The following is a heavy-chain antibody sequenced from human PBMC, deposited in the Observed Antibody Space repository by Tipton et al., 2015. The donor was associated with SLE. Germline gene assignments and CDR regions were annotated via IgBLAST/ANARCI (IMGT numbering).Heavy chain of an antibody. Sequence: TLSLTCSVSGSSISSYHWGWIRQPPGKGLEWMGSIFHSGDVYYNPSVKSRVTISIETSRNQFSLKLTSVTAADTAVYYCATTGGYCSANSCASDSFDFWGHGTMVTVSS. D-gene: IGHD2-15*01. CDR1: GSSISSYH. CDR2: IFHSGDV. J-gene: IGHJ3*01. V-gene: IGHV4-38-2*01. CDR3: ATTGGYCSANSCASDSFDF.